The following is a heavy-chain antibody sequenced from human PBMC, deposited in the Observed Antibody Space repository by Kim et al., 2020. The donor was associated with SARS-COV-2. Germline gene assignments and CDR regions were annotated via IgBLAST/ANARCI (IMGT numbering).Heavy chain of an antibody. Sequence: SETLSLTCTVSGGSISSSSYYWGWIRQPPGKGLEWIGSIYYSGSTYYNPSLKSRVTISVDTSKNQFSLKLSSVTAADTAVYYCASIINTDYSNYTGYYYYGMDVWGQGTTVTVSS. V-gene: IGHV4-39*01. D-gene: IGHD4-4*01. CDR1: GGSISSSSYY. CDR3: ASIINTDYSNYTGYYYYGMDV. CDR2: IYYSGST. J-gene: IGHJ6*02.